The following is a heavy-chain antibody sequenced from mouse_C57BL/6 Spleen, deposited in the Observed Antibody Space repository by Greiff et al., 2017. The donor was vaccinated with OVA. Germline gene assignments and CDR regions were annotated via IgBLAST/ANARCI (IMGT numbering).Heavy chain of an antibody. D-gene: IGHD2-4*01. J-gene: IGHJ2*01. CDR2: IYPRDGST. CDR1: GYTFTSYD. CDR3: ARKGYYDYDEGYYFDY. Sequence: VHLVESGPELVKPGASVKLSCKASGYTFTSYDINWVKQRPGQGLEWIGWIYPRDGSTKYNEKFKGKATLTVDTSSSTAYMELHSLTSEDSAVYSCARKGYYDYDEGYYFDYWGQGTTLTVSS. V-gene: IGHV1-85*01.